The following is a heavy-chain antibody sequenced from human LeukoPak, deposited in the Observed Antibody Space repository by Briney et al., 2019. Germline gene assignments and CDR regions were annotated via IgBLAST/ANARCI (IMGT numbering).Heavy chain of an antibody. V-gene: IGHV4-4*02. D-gene: IGHD1-26*01. Sequence: SGTLSLTRGVSGGSITSTNWWSWVRQPPGQGLEWIGEISLRGRTNYNPSLNSRVTMSLDESKNQLSLNLTSVTAADTAIYYCSRESGPFCPFGYWGQGTLVTVPS. CDR1: GGSITSTNW. CDR2: ISLRGRT. CDR3: SRESGPFCPFGY. J-gene: IGHJ4*02.